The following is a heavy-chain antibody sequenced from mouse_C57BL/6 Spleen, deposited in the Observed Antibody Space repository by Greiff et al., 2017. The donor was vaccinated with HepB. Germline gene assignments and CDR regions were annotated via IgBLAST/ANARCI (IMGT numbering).Heavy chain of an antibody. D-gene: IGHD1-1*01. CDR3: ASASSGVYGSYY. CDR1: GYTFTSYW. J-gene: IGHJ2*01. Sequence: VQLQQPGAELVRPGSSVKLSCKASGYTFTSYWMHWVKQRPIQGLEWIGNIDPSDSETHYNQKFKDKATLTVDKSSSTAYMQLSSLTSEDSAVYYCASASSGVYGSYYWGQGTTLTVSS. V-gene: IGHV1-52*01. CDR2: IDPSDSET.